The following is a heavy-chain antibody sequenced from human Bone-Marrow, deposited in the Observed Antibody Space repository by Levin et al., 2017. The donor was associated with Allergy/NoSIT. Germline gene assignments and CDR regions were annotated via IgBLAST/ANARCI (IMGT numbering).Heavy chain of an antibody. D-gene: IGHD3-22*01. CDR2: ISYDGSNK. Sequence: GGSLRLSCVASGFSLSGRGMHWVRQPPGKGLEWVGVISYDGSNKYYADSVKGRFTISRDSSKNTLYLQLNSLRPEDTAVYYCARAHDSGAYYGSDYWGQGTLVTVSS. CDR1: GFSLSGRG. CDR3: ARAHDSGAYYGSDY. J-gene: IGHJ4*02. V-gene: IGHV3-30*03.